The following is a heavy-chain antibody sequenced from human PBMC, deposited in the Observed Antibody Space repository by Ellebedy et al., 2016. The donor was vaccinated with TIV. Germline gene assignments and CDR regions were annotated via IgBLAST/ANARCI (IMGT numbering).Heavy chain of an antibody. D-gene: IGHD3-9*01. CDR1: GGSISSGGYY. Sequence: MPSETLSLTCTVSGGSISSGGYYWSWIRQLPGKGLAWIGYIYYSGSTYYNPSLRSRVTISVDTSTNQFSLKLSSVTAADTAVYYFAREMGYDTFTGNYGMDVWGQGTTVTVSS. CDR2: IYYSGST. J-gene: IGHJ6*02. CDR3: AREMGYDTFTGNYGMDV. V-gene: IGHV4-31*03.